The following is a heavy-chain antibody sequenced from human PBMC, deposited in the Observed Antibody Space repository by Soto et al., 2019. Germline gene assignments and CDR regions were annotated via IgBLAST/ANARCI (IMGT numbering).Heavy chain of an antibody. CDR3: ARLTDYVCGRYRTGDS. CDR2: IYYRGST. J-gene: IGHJ4*02. CDR1: GGSISSSSYY. D-gene: IGHD3-16*02. Sequence: QLQLQESGPGLVKPSETLSLTCPVSGGSISSSSYYWGSIRQPPGKGLDRIGIIYYRGSTYYNPSHKSRVTKSVDQSKNQFSLRVSDVTAADPEVYYCARLTDYVCGRYRTGDSWCEGTLVTVSS. V-gene: IGHV4-39*01.